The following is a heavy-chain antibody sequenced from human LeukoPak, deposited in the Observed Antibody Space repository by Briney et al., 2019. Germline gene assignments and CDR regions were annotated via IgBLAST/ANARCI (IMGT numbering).Heavy chain of an antibody. D-gene: IGHD2-2*02. V-gene: IGHV4-59*08. J-gene: IGHJ6*02. CDR2: IYYSGST. CDR3: ARYTAHYYYYGMDV. Sequence: PSETLSLTCTVSGGSISSYYWSWIRQPPGKGLEWIGYIYYSGSTNYNPSLKSRVTISVDTSKNQFSLKLSSVTAADTAVYYCARYTAHYYYYGMDVWGQGTTVTVSS. CDR1: GGSISSYY.